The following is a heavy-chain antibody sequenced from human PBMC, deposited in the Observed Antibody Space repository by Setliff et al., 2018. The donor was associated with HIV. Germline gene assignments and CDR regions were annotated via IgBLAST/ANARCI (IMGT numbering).Heavy chain of an antibody. V-gene: IGHV1-18*01. D-gene: IGHD4-17*01. CDR2: ISAYNGNT. J-gene: IGHJ1*01. CDR3: ARATATTHFQH. Sequence: ASVKVSCKTSGYTFSDYGMSWVRQAPGQGLEWMGWISAYNGNTNYAQKLQGRVTMTTDTSTSTAYMELSSLRSEDTAVYYCARATATTHFQHWGQGTLVTVSS. CDR1: GYTFSDYG.